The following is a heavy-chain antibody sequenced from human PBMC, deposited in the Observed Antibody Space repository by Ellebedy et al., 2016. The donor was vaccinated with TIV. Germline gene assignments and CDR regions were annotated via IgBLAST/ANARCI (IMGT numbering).Heavy chain of an antibody. V-gene: IGHV3-7*03. CDR2: IKQDGSEK. J-gene: IGHJ4*02. D-gene: IGHD3-10*01. CDR3: ATDQAGGSGIDY. Sequence: GESLKISCAASGFTFSNYWMSWVRQAPGKGLEWVANIKQDGSEKYYVDSVKGRFTISRDNAKNSLYLQMNSLRAEDTAVYYCATDQAGGSGIDYWGQGTLVTVSS. CDR1: GFTFSNYW.